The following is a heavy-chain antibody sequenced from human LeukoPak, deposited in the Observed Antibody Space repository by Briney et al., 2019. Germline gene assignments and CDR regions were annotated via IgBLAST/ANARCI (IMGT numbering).Heavy chain of an antibody. CDR1: GGTFSSYA. Sequence: SVKVSCMASGGTFSSYAISWVRQAPGQGLEWMGGIIPIFGTANYAQKFQGRVTITADESTSTAYMELSSLRSEDTAVYYCARDPYDGSRSPNWFDPWGQGTLVTVSS. CDR3: ARDPYDGSRSPNWFDP. CDR2: IIPIFGTA. V-gene: IGHV1-69*01. J-gene: IGHJ5*02. D-gene: IGHD3-10*01.